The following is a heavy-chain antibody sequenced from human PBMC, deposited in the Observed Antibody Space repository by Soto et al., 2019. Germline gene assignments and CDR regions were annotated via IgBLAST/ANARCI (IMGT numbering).Heavy chain of an antibody. J-gene: IGHJ4*02. CDR1: GLTFSQTY. CDR2: IKSKNDGGTV. CDR3: TTEPRI. Sequence: EVQLVESGGGLVEPGGSLRLSCVVSGLTFSQTYMSWVRQAPGKGLEWIARIKSKNDGGTVDYAAPVKGRFTISRDDSKNTVYLEMNSLKTEDTAMYYCTTEPRIGGQGSLVTGSA. V-gene: IGHV3-15*05. D-gene: IGHD2-15*01.